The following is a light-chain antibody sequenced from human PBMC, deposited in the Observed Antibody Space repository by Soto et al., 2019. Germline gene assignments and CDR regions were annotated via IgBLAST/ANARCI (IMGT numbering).Light chain of an antibody. CDR2: EDN. J-gene: IGLJ3*02. CDR3: QSYDSSNWV. Sequence: NFMLTQPHSESESPGKTVTISCTRSSGGIASNYVQWYHQRPGSAPTIVMYEDNQRPSGVPDRFSGSIDRSSNSASLTISGLKTEDEGDFYCQSYDSSNWVFGGGTKLTVL. CDR1: SGGIASNY. V-gene: IGLV6-57*04.